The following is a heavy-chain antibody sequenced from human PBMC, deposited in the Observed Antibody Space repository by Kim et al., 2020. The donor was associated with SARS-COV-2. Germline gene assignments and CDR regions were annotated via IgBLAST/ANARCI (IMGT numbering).Heavy chain of an antibody. Sequence: SETLSLTCTVSGDSISSSSYYWGWIRQPPGKGLEWIGSIYYSGSTYYNPSLKSRVTISVDTSKNQFSLKLSSVTAADTAVYYCARHSGSGWYAIDYWGQGTLVTVSS. CDR2: IYYSGST. J-gene: IGHJ4*02. D-gene: IGHD6-19*01. CDR3: ARHSGSGWYAIDY. CDR1: GDSISSSSYY. V-gene: IGHV4-39*01.